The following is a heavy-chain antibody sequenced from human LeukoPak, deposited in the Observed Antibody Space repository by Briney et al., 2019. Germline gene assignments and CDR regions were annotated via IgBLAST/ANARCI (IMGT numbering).Heavy chain of an antibody. CDR1: GGSISSSDHY. V-gene: IGHV4-39*01. D-gene: IGHD2-21*01. CDR2: IYYSGSS. CDR3: ASRHCGGDGCYVPYFDY. J-gene: IGHJ4*02. Sequence: PSETLSLTCTVSGGSISSSDHYWGWVRQPPGKGLEWIGSIYYSGSSYYNPSLKSRVTISVDTSKNQFSLRLSSVTAPETAVYYCASRHCGGDGCYVPYFDYWGQGALVTVSS.